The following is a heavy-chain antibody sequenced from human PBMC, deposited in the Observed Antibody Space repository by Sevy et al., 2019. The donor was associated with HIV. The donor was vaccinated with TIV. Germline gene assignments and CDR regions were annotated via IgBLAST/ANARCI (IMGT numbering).Heavy chain of an antibody. CDR2: YSSGSSYI. D-gene: IGHD3-10*01. CDR1: GFTFSNYF. CDR3: GRGDYYGSLYYFDY. V-gene: IGHV3-21*01. Sequence: GGSLRLSCAASGFTFSNYFMNWVRQAPGKGLEWVSCYSSGSSYIFYADSLKGRFTISRDNAKNALYLHMNSLRAEDTAVYYCGRGDYYGSLYYFDYWGPGTLVTVSS. J-gene: IGHJ4*02.